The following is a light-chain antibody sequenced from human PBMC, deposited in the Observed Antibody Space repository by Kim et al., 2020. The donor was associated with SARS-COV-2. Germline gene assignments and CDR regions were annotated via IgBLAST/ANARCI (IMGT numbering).Light chain of an antibody. Sequence: QSALTQPRSVSGSPGQSVTISCTGTSSDVGGYNYVSWYQHHPGKAPKFMIYDVSKRPSGVPDRFSGSKSGNTASLTISGLQAEDEADYYCCSYAGSYSVVFGGGTQLTVL. V-gene: IGLV2-11*01. CDR2: DVS. CDR3: CSYAGSYSVV. CDR1: SSDVGGYNY. J-gene: IGLJ2*01.